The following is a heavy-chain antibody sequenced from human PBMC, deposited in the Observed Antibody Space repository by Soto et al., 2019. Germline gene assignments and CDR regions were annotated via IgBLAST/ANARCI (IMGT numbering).Heavy chain of an antibody. CDR3: ARVVAHLQLAGRGYFDY. CDR2: IIHSEST. D-gene: IGHD6-6*01. CDR1: GGSFSAYY. Sequence: PSETLSLTCAVYGGSFSAYYWSWVRQPPGKGLEWIGEIIHSESTKYNPSLKSRVTISVDTSKNQFSLKLSSVTAADTAVYYCARVVAHLQLAGRGYFDYWGQGTLVTVSS. V-gene: IGHV4-34*12. J-gene: IGHJ4*02.